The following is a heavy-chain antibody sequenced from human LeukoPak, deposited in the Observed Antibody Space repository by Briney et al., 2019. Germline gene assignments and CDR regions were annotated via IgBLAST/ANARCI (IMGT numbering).Heavy chain of an antibody. Sequence: GGSLRLSCAASGFTFGSYSMNWVRQAPGKGLEWVSYISSSSSTIYYADSVKGRFTISRDNAKNSLYLQMNSLRAEDTAVYYCARDAVWFGELSGSNWFDPWGQGTLVTVSS. CDR3: ARDAVWFGELSGSNWFDP. CDR2: ISSSSSTI. V-gene: IGHV3-48*01. D-gene: IGHD3-10*01. J-gene: IGHJ5*02. CDR1: GFTFGSYS.